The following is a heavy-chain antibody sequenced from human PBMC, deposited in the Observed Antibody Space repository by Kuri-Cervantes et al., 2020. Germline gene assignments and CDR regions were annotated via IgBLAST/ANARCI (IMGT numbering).Heavy chain of an antibody. D-gene: IGHD3-10*01. J-gene: IGHJ4*02. V-gene: IGHV1-46*01. CDR1: GYTFTSYY. CDR2: INPSGGST. CDR3: ARIGIRYYGSGSPLDY. Sequence: ASVKVSCKASGYTFTSYYMHWVRQAPGQGLEWMGIINPSGGSTSYAQKFQGRVTMTRDTSTSTVYMELSSLRSEDTAVYYCARIGIRYYGSGSPLDYWGQGTLVTVSS.